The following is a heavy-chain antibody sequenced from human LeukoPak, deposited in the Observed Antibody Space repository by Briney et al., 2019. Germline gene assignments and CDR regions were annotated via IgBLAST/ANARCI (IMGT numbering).Heavy chain of an antibody. CDR3: ANYGSVSYFAY. CDR1: GFTFSNYG. CDR2: ISYDGSNK. V-gene: IGHV3-30*18. D-gene: IGHD3-10*01. J-gene: IGHJ4*02. Sequence: GGSLRLSCAASGFTFSNYGMHWVRQAPGKGLEWVALISYDGSNKYYADSVKGRFTISRDNSKNTLYLQMISLRAEDAAVYYCANYGSVSYFAYWGQGTLVTVSS.